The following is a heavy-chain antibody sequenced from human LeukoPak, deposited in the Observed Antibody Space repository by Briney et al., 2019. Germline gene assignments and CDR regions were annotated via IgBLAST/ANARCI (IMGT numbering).Heavy chain of an antibody. CDR2: ISWNSGST. CDR3: ARGSNSGSYYGSEYFQH. V-gene: IGHV3-9*01. J-gene: IGHJ1*01. CDR1: GFTFDDYA. D-gene: IGHD1-26*01. Sequence: GRSLRLSCAASGFTFDDYAMHWVWQAPGKGLEWVSGISWNSGSTSYADSVKGRFTISRDNAKNTLYLQMNSLRAEDTAVYYCARGSNSGSYYGSEYFQHWGQGTLVTVSS.